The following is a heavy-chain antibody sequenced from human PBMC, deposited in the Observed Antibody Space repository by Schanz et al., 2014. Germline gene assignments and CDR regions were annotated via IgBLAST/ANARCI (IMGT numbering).Heavy chain of an antibody. V-gene: IGHV1-18*01. CDR3: AGTYCSSTSCYTGYYYMDV. D-gene: IGHD2-2*02. Sequence: QVQLVQSGAEVRKPGASVKVSCKASGYTFISYGISWVRQAPGQGLEWMGWINGYNGHTLYAQKFQGRVTMTTDTSTSTSYMELTSLRSEDTAVYYCAGTYCSSTSCYTGYYYMDVWGKGTTVTVSS. CDR2: INGYNGHT. CDR1: GYTFISYG. J-gene: IGHJ6*03.